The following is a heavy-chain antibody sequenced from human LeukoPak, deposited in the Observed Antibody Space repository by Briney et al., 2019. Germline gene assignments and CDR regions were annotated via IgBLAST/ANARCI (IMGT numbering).Heavy chain of an antibody. V-gene: IGHV3-21*01. CDR3: ARDVTHDYYNSSGSVY. Sequence: PGGSLRLSCAASGFTFSSYSMNWVRQAPGKGLEWVSSISSSSSSYIYYADSVKGRFTISRDNAKNSLYLQMNSLRAEDTAVYYCARDVTHDYYNSSGSVYWGQGTLVTVSS. J-gene: IGHJ4*02. CDR1: GFTFSSYS. D-gene: IGHD3-22*01. CDR2: ISSSSSSYI.